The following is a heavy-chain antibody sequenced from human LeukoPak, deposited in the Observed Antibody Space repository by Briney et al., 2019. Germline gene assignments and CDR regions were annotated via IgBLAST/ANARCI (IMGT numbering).Heavy chain of an antibody. V-gene: IGHV1-2*02. CDR2: INPNSGGT. CDR3: ARDSGSSWYVKYYMDV. Sequence: ASVKVSCKASGYIFTGYHMHWVRQAPGQGLEWMGWINPNSGGTNYAQNFQGRVTMTRDTSISTAYMELSRLSSDDTAVYYCARDSGSSWYVKYYMDVWGKGTTVTVSS. CDR1: GYIFTGYH. J-gene: IGHJ6*03. D-gene: IGHD6-13*01.